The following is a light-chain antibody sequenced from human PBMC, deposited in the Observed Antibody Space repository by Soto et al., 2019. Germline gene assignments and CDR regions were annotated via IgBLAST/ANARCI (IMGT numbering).Light chain of an antibody. Sequence: DIQMTQSPSSLSASVGDRVTITCRASQSISSHLNWYQQKPGKAPKLLIYAAYSLQSGVPSRFSGRGSGTDVTLTISSLQPEDFATYDCQQSYITPHTFGGGTKVDIK. J-gene: IGKJ4*01. CDR1: QSISSH. V-gene: IGKV1-39*01. CDR3: QQSYITPHT. CDR2: AAY.